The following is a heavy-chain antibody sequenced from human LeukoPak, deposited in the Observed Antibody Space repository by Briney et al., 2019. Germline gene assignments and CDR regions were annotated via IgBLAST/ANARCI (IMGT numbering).Heavy chain of an antibody. CDR3: ARVYYYYGMDV. V-gene: IGHV3-21*01. Sequence: KAGGSLRLSCAASGFTFSSYSMTWVRQAPGKGLEWVSSISSSSYIYYADSVKGRFTISRDNAKNSLYLQMNSLRAEDTAVYYCARVYYYYGMDVWGQGTTVTVSS. CDR2: ISSSSYI. CDR1: GFTFSSYS. J-gene: IGHJ6*02.